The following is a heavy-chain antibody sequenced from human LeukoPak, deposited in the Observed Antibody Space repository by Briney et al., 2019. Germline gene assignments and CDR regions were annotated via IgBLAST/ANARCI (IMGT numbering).Heavy chain of an antibody. J-gene: IGHJ6*02. CDR1: GGTFSSYA. CDR3: ARARGIAAYYYYYGMDV. Sequence: ASVKVSCKASGGTFSSYAISWVRQAPGQGLEWMGRIIPILGIANYAQKFQGRVTITADKSTSTAYMELSSLRSEDTAVYYCARARGIAAYYYYYGMDVWGLGTTVTVSS. V-gene: IGHV1-69*04. CDR2: IIPILGIA. D-gene: IGHD6-13*01.